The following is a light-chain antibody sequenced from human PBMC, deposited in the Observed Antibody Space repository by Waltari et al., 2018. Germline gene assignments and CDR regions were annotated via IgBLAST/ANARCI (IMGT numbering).Light chain of an antibody. V-gene: IGLV2-8*01. CDR1: SSDVCGYNY. Sequence: QSALTQPPSASGSPGQSVTISCTGTSSDVCGYNYVSWYQQHPGKAPKLMIYEVSKRPSGVPDRFSGSKSGNTASLTVSGLQAEDEADYYCSSYAGSKGVVFGGGTKLTVL. J-gene: IGLJ2*01. CDR3: SSYAGSKGVV. CDR2: EVS.